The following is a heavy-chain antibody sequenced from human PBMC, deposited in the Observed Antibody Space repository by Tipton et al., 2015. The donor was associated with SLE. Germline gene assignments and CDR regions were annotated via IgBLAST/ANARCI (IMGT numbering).Heavy chain of an antibody. CDR1: GGSFGGYY. CDR3: ARHDTNYGRNWFDP. J-gene: IGHJ5*02. V-gene: IGHV4-34*01. D-gene: IGHD2-8*01. CDR2: ITNSGNT. Sequence: TLSLTCAVYGGSFGGYYWNWNRQPPGEGPEWIGRITNSGNTYYTPSFQSRVTMSVDTSKNHFSLKLSSVTAADTAVYYCARHDTNYGRNWFDPWGQGTLVTVSS.